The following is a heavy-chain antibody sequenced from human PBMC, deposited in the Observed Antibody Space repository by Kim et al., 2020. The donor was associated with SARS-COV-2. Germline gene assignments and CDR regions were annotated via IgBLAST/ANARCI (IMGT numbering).Heavy chain of an antibody. D-gene: IGHD3-3*01. V-gene: IGHV4-34*01. J-gene: IGHJ2*01. CDR2: INHSGST. CDR3: ARGAKDYDFWSGYYTPFD. CDR1: GGSFSGYY. Sequence: SETLSLTCAVYGGSFSGYYWSWIRQPPGKGLEWIGEINHSGSTNYNPSLKSRVTISVDTSKNQFSLKLSSVTAADTAVYYCARGAKDYDFWSGYYTPFD.